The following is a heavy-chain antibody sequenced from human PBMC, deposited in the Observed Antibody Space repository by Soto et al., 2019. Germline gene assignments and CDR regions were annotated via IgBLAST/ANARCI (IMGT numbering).Heavy chain of an antibody. CDR1: GGSITSPNW. Sequence: QVRLQESGPGLVNPSGTLSLTCVVSGGSITSPNWWTWVRQPPGRGLEWIAEMHHSGSTNYSPSLKSRVVMSIDKSKNQFSLNLNSVTAADTAVYYCATGNVYYYGSGGLCDQWGRGALVTVSS. D-gene: IGHD3-10*01. CDR3: ATGNVYYYGSGGLCDQ. CDR2: MHHSGST. V-gene: IGHV4-4*02. J-gene: IGHJ4*02.